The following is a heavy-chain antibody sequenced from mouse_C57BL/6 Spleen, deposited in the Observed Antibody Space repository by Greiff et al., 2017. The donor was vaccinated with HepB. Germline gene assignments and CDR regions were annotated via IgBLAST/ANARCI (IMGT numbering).Heavy chain of an antibody. CDR2: IYPGDGDT. J-gene: IGHJ1*03. CDR1: GYAFSSSW. D-gene: IGHD2-4*01. Sequence: VQLQESGPELVKPGASVKISCKASGYAFSSSWMNWVKQRPGKGLEWIGRIYPGDGDTNYNGKFKGKATLTADKSSSTAYMQLSSLTSEDSAVYFCAREGIYYDYDGWYFDVWGTGTTVTVSS. V-gene: IGHV1-82*01. CDR3: AREGIYYDYDGWYFDV.